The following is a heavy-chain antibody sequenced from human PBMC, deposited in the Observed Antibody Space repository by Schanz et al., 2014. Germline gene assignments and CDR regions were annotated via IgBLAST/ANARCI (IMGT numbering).Heavy chain of an antibody. CDR3: ARDEGKDGYNLAFDV. D-gene: IGHD5-12*01. CDR2: ISRDGTTS. J-gene: IGHJ3*01. Sequence: VQLVESGGGLVQPGGSLRLSCAASGFTLRIYWMSWIRQAPGKGLEWLSYISRDGTTSYYADSVKGRFTISRDNAKNSLYLEMTSLRGEDTAVYYCARDEGKDGYNLAFDVWGQGTLVTVSS. V-gene: IGHV3-11*01. CDR1: GFTLRIYW.